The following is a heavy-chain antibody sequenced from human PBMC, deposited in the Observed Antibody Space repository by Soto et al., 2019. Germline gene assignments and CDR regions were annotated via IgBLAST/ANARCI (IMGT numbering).Heavy chain of an antibody. CDR3: ATMGTPATGLYYFDY. J-gene: IGHJ4*02. Sequence: SETLSLTCTVSGGSISSSSYYWSWIRQPPGKGLEWIGFISYSGSTYYSLSLKSRVTISVDTSKNQFSLNLSFVTAADTAVYYCATMGTPATGLYYFDYWGQGTLVTVSS. V-gene: IGHV4-30-4*01. CDR1: GGSISSSSYY. CDR2: ISYSGST. D-gene: IGHD5-18*01.